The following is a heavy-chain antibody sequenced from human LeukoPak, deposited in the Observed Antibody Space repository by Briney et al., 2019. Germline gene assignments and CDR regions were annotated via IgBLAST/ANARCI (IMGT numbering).Heavy chain of an antibody. CDR1: GGSIRSYY. CDR2: IYYSGST. Sequence: PSETLSLTCTVSGGSIRSYYWNWIRQPPGKGLEWIGYIYYSGSTNYNPSLKSRVTISVDTSKDQFSLKLSSATAADTAVYYCARRYCSGGSCYSSLDYWGQGSLVTVSS. V-gene: IGHV4-59*08. D-gene: IGHD2-15*01. CDR3: ARRYCSGGSCYSSLDY. J-gene: IGHJ4*02.